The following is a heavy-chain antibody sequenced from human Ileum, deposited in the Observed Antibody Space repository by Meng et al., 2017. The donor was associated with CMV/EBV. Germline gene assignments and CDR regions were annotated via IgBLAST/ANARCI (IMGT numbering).Heavy chain of an antibody. V-gene: IGHV3-21*01. CDR1: AFSFSTYS. CDR2: ISGSGSYI. D-gene: IGHD1-14*01. Sequence: GESLKISCAASAFSFSTYSMNWVRQAPGRGLEWVSSISGSGSYINYADSVKGRFTISRDNAKNSLYLQMNSLEAEDTAVYYCARDLTVGTYYGMDVWGQGTTVTVSS. CDR3: ARDLTVGTYYGMDV. J-gene: IGHJ6*02.